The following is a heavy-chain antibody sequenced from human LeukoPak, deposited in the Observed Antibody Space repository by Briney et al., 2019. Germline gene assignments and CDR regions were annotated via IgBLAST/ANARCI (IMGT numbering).Heavy chain of an antibody. D-gene: IGHD3-16*01. CDR1: GFDFNHYD. V-gene: IGHV3-21*01. CDR3: ARRGGLSSGRGFDH. J-gene: IGHJ4*02. CDR2: ISSSSSCI. Sequence: PGGSLRLSCVASGFDFNHYDMNWVSQAPGKGLEWVSSISSSSSCIYFADSTKGRFTISRDNANNSVFPQMSSLRPEDTAVYYCARRGGLSSGRGFDHWGQGTLVTVSS.